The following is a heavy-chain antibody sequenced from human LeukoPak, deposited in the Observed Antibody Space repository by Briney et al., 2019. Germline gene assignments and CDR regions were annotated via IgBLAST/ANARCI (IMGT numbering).Heavy chain of an antibody. CDR2: ISYNGSNK. J-gene: IGHJ6*02. CDR1: GFTFSSYG. D-gene: IGHD6-13*01. Sequence: PGGSLRLSCAASGFTFSSYGMHWVRQAPGKGLEWVAVISYNGSNKYYADSVKGRFTISRDNSKNTLYLQMNSLRAEDTAVYYCAKAASIAAAAYKSDYYYYGMDVWGQGTTVTVSS. V-gene: IGHV3-30*18. CDR3: AKAASIAAAAYKSDYYYYGMDV.